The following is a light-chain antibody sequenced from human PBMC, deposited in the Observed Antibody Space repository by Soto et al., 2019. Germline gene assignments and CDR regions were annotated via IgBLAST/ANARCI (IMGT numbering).Light chain of an antibody. CDR3: AAWDDGLNGYV. V-gene: IGLV1-44*01. Sequence: QSVLTQPPSASGTPGQRVTISCSGSSSNIGSNTVNWYQQLPGTAPKLLIHANNQRPSGVPDRFSGSKSGTSASLAISWLQSEEADYYCAAWDDGLNGYVFGTGTQLTVL. CDR2: ANN. J-gene: IGLJ1*01. CDR1: SSNIGSNT.